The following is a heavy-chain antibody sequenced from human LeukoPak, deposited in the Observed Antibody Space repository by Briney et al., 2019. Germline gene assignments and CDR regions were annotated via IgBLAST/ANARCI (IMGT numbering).Heavy chain of an antibody. J-gene: IGHJ4*02. Sequence: SETLSLTCTVSGYSISSGYYWGWIRQPPGKGLEWIGRIYHSGSTYYNPSLKSRVTISVDTPKNQFSLKLSSVTAADTAVYYCARGAIVGATIDYWGQGTLVTVSS. V-gene: IGHV4-38-2*02. CDR1: GYSISSGYY. D-gene: IGHD1-26*01. CDR2: IYHSGST. CDR3: ARGAIVGATIDY.